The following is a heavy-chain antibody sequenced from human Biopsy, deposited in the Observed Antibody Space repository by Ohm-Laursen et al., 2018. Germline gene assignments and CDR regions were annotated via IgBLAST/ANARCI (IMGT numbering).Heavy chain of an antibody. V-gene: IGHV4-59*08. J-gene: IGHJ4*02. CDR1: SGSISSYY. D-gene: IGHD6-19*01. CDR3: ATTTMDTSGWYGNYFDS. Sequence: SETLSLTCTVSSGSISSYYWSWIRQPPGKGLEWIGYISYSGNTTYNPSLKSRVTMSVDTSKNQFSLKVYSVTAADTAIYYCATTTMDTSGWYGNYFDSWGQGALVTVSS. CDR2: ISYSGNT.